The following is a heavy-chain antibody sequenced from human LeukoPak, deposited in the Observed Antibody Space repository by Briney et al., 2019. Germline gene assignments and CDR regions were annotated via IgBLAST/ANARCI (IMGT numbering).Heavy chain of an antibody. CDR2: INPSGGST. J-gene: IGHJ4*02. CDR3: ARDYPSNGGTPFDPTYYFDY. Sequence: ASVKVSCKASGYTFTSYYMHWVRQAPGQGLEWMGIINPSGGSTSYAQKFQGRVTMTRDTSTSTVYMELSGLRSEDTAVYYCARDYPSNGGTPFDPTYYFDYWGQGTLVTVSS. D-gene: IGHD3-16*01. CDR1: GYTFTSYY. V-gene: IGHV1-46*03.